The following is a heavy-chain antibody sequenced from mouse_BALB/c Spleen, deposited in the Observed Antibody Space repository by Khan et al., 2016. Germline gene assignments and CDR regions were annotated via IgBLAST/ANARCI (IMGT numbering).Heavy chain of an antibody. CDR1: GFTFSSCT. V-gene: IGHV5-6-4*01. Sequence: EVELVESGGGLVKPGGSLKLSCAASGFTFSSCTMSWVRQTPEKRLEWVATISSGGNYTYYPDSVKGRFTISRDNAKNTLYLQMSSLKSEDTAMFYCTRDSSGGFAYWGRGTLVTVSA. D-gene: IGHD3-1*01. J-gene: IGHJ3*01. CDR2: ISSGGNYT. CDR3: TRDSSGGFAY.